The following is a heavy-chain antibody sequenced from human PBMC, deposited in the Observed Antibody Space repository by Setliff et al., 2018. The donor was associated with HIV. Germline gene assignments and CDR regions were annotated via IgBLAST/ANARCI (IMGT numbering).Heavy chain of an antibody. J-gene: IGHJ3*02. V-gene: IGHV1-18*01. CDR1: GYIFTTYG. D-gene: IGHD5-18*01. CDR3: ARDDADTAMVIAFDI. CDR2: ISGYNGNT. Sequence: GASVKVSCKASGYIFTTYGISWVRQAPGQGLEWMGWISGYNGNTNYAQNIQGRVTMTTDTSTSTAYMELRSLRSDDTAVYYCARDDADTAMVIAFDIWGQGTMVTVSS.